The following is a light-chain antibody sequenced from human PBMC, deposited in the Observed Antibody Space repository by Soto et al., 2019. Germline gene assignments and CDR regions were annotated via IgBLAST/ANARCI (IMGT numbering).Light chain of an antibody. J-gene: IGLJ1*01. V-gene: IGLV2-23*01. CDR2: EGT. CDR1: HSDVGSSNT. CDR3: CSKGSSCTYV. Sequence: QSALTQPASVSGSPGQSITISCTGTHSDVGSSNTVSWYQHNPGQAPRLIIYEGTERPSGISDRFSGSKSGNTASLTISGLQAEDEADYYCCSKGSSCTYVLGTGTKLTVL.